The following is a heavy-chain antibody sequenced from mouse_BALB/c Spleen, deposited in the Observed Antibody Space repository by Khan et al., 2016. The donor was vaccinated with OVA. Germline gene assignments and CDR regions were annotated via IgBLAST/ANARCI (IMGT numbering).Heavy chain of an antibody. CDR3: TRDRIDY. CDR2: INTTSGYT. J-gene: IGHJ2*01. CDR1: GYTFSTYW. Sequence: VQLVETGAALAKPGASVKMSCKASGYTFSTYWMHWVKQRPGQGLEWIGYINTTSGYTDYNEKFKEKATLSADKSSSTAYMQLSRLTSEDSAVYYCTRDRIDYLRHVTTLTVSS. V-gene: IGHV1-7*01.